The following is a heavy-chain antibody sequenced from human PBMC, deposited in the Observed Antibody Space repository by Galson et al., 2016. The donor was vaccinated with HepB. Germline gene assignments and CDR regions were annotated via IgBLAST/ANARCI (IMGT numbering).Heavy chain of an antibody. Sequence: SLRLSCAASGFTFTSHWMHWFRQAPGKGLEXVANINQGGGEKYYVDSVKGRFTISRDNSKNSLYLQMNSLRAEDTAVYYCANHRGWGQGTLVTVSS. D-gene: IGHD1-14*01. V-gene: IGHV3-7*03. CDR3: ANHRG. J-gene: IGHJ4*02. CDR1: GFTFTSHW. CDR2: INQGGGEK.